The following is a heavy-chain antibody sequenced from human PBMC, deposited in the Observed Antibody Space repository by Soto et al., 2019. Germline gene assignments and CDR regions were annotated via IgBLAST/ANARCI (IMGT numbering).Heavy chain of an antibody. CDR2: IDYNSDSA. V-gene: IGHV3-20*04. Sequence: PGGSLRLSCVASGFTFHEYAMHWVRQAPGKGLEWVSGIDYNSDSAGYVDSVKGRFSISRDNAKNSLYLQMNSLRAEDTAVYYCARKVGNARGFGPGYYFGMDVWGQGTTVTVSS. CDR1: GFTFHEYA. CDR3: ARKVGNARGFGPGYYFGMDV. D-gene: IGHD1-26*01. J-gene: IGHJ6*02.